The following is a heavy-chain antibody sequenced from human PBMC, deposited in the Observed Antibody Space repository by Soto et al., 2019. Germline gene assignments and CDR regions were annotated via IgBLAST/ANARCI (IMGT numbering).Heavy chain of an antibody. CDR1: GYTFTNYY. V-gene: IGHV1-46*03. D-gene: IGHD3-10*01. CDR3: SRLTTMVREINDEPFDF. J-gene: IGHJ4*03. CDR2: INPTGGRA. Sequence: GASVKVSCKASGYTFTNYYIHWVRQAPGQGLEWMGVINPTGGRASYAPKFQGRVTLTRDTSTSTAYMELSSLRSDDTAVYFCSRLTTMVREINDEPFDFWGQGTLVTVSS.